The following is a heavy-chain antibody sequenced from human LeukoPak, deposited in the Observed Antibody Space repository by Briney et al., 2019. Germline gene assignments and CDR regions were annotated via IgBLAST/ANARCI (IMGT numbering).Heavy chain of an antibody. CDR1: GFTFGSYW. CDR2: IKQDGSEK. CDR3: ARANRLYDPGDAFDI. J-gene: IGHJ3*02. Sequence: GGSLRLSCAASGFTFGSYWMSWVRQAPGKGLEWVANIKQDGSEKYYVDSVKGRFTISRDNAKNSLYLQMNSLRAEDTAVYYCARANRLYDPGDAFDIWGQGTMVTVSS. D-gene: IGHD3-3*01. V-gene: IGHV3-7*01.